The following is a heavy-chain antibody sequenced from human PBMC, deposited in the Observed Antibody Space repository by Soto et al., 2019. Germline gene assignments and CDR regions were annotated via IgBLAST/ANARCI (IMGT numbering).Heavy chain of an antibody. D-gene: IGHD3-3*01. J-gene: IGHJ4*02. CDR1: GFTFSNYG. CDR3: AKNQNDYWSGYFSK. Sequence: ESGGGDVQPGTSLRLSCAASGFTFSNYGMHWVRQAPGKGLEWVTVISYDGSNKYYADSVKGRFTISRDNSKNTLYLQLNSLRAEDTAVYYCAKNQNDYWSGYFSKWGQGTLVTVSS. V-gene: IGHV3-30*18. CDR2: ISYDGSNK.